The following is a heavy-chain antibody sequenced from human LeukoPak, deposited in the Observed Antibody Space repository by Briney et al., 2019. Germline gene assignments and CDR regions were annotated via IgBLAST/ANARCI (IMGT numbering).Heavy chain of an antibody. CDR1: RFPFSSYA. D-gene: IGHD3-22*01. CDR2: ISDSGTTT. Sequence: GGSLTLSCAASRFPFSSYAMSWVRQAPGKGLEGVSCISDSGTTTYYADSVKGRFTISRDNSKNTLSLQMNSLRAEDTAVYHCAKGTTYDSNADYYFDYWGQGTLVTVSS. CDR3: AKGTTYDSNADYYFDY. J-gene: IGHJ4*02. V-gene: IGHV3-23*01.